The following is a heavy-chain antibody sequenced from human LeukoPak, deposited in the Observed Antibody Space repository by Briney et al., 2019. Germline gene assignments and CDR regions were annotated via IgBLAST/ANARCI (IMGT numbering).Heavy chain of an antibody. V-gene: IGHV4-4*02. Sequence: SGTLSLTCAVSGGSISSSYWWSWVRQPPGKGLEWIGEIYHSGSANYNPSPSLKSRVTISVDMSKNQFSLKLNSLTAADTAVYYCARASFWESPINWFAPWGQGTLVTVSS. D-gene: IGHD3-16*01. J-gene: IGHJ5*02. CDR1: GGSISSSYW. CDR2: IYHSGSA. CDR3: ARASFWESPINWFAP.